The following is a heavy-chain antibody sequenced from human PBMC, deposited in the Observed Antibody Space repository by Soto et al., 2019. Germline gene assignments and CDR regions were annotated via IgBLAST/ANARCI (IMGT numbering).Heavy chain of an antibody. J-gene: IGHJ5*02. CDR2: IIPIFGTA. V-gene: IGHV1-69*01. D-gene: IGHD2-15*01. CDR3: ARALSTECSGGSRYPHWFDP. CDR1: GGTFSSYA. Sequence: QVQLVQSGAEVKKPGSSVKVSCKASGGTFSSYAISWVRQAPGQGLEWMGGIIPIFGTANYAQKFQGRVTITANESTSTTYMELSSLRSEDTAVYSCARALSTECSGGSRYPHWFDPWGQGTLVTVSS.